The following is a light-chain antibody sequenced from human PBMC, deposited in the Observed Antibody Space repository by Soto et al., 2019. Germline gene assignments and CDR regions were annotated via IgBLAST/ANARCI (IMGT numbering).Light chain of an antibody. Sequence: QSALTQPASVSGSPGQSITISCTGTNSDVGGSNYVSWYQQHPGKAPKLMIYDVSNRPSGVSNRFSGSKSGNTASLTISGLQAEDEADYYCSSYTSSSTPWVFGGGTKVTVL. CDR3: SSYTSSSTPWV. V-gene: IGLV2-14*03. CDR1: NSDVGGSNY. J-gene: IGLJ3*02. CDR2: DVS.